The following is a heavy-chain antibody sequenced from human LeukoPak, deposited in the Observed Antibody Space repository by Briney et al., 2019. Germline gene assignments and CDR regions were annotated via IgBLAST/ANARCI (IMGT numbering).Heavy chain of an antibody. J-gene: IGHJ4*02. CDR1: GYTFTSYY. V-gene: IGHV1-46*01. Sequence: ASVKVSCKASGYTFTSYYMHWVRQAPGQGLEWMGIISPSGGSTSYAQKFQGRVTMTRDTSTSTVYMELSSLRSEDTAVYYCASSTVTTNGDYWGQGTLVTVSS. D-gene: IGHD4-17*01. CDR3: ASSTVTTNGDY. CDR2: ISPSGGST.